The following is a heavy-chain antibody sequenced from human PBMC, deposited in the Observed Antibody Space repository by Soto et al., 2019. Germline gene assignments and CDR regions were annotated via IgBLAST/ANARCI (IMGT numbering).Heavy chain of an antibody. V-gene: IGHV3-53*01. Sequence: EVRLAESGGGVIHPGGSLRLSCAGSGLDVKAIYMSWLRRAPGKGLEWVAGLYTFAGGYYADFAEGRFTIARHDSENTLVLEMTDLQVEETAIYYCARVKDVGDYTFALWGRGTQVTVSS. D-gene: IGHD4-17*01. CDR3: ARVKDVGDYTFAL. J-gene: IGHJ1*01. CDR1: GLDVKAIY. CDR2: LYTFAGG.